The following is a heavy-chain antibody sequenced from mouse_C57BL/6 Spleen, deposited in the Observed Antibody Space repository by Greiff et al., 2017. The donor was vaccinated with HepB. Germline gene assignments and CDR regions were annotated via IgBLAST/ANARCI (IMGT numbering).Heavy chain of an antibody. D-gene: IGHD1-1*01. J-gene: IGHJ1*03. CDR2: INPNNGGT. CDR1: GYTFTDSY. V-gene: IGHV1-26*01. Sequence: EVQLQQSGPELVKPGASVKISCKASGYTFTDSYMNWVKQSHGTSLEWIGDINPNNGGTSYNQKFKGKATFTVDKSSSTAYMELRSLTSEDSAVYYCASGHYYGSRGGYFDVWGTGTTVTVSS. CDR3: ASGHYYGSRGGYFDV.